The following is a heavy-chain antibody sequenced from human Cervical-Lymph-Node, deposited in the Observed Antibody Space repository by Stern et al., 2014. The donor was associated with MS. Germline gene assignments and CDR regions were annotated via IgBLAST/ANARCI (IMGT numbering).Heavy chain of an antibody. CDR1: GDSVSGRTW. J-gene: IGHJ4*02. CDR2: IHHSGST. CDR3: ARWRGTGLFDY. Sequence: VQLLESGPGLVKPSGTLSLTCTVSGDSVSGRTWWTWVRQSPGKGLEWIGRIHHSGSTDYNASLKSRVTMSLDTSKNHLSLSLESVTAADTAMYFCARWRGTGLFDYWGQGTLVTVSS. V-gene: IGHV4-4*02. D-gene: IGHD3/OR15-3a*01.